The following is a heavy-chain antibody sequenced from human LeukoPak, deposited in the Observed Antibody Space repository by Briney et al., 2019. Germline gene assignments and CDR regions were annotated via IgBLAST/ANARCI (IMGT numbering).Heavy chain of an antibody. J-gene: IGHJ4*02. D-gene: IGHD4-17*01. Sequence: PGGSLRLSXAASGFKFDDYTMHWVRQAPGKGLEWVSLITWSGGSRLYADSVKGRFTISRDNSKNSLYLQMNSLTTEDTALYYCAKNGPRYGDYAGYRDYWGQGTLVTVSS. CDR2: ITWSGGSR. CDR3: AKNGPRYGDYAGYRDY. CDR1: GFKFDDYT. V-gene: IGHV3-43*01.